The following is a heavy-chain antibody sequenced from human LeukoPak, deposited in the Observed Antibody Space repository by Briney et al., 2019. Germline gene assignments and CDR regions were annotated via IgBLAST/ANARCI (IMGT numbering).Heavy chain of an antibody. CDR3: ARSPLYDFWSRSRFDP. D-gene: IGHD3-3*01. CDR2: LYYSGST. V-gene: IGHV4-39*07. J-gene: IGHJ5*02. Sequence: PSETLSLTCTVSGGSISSSSYYWDWIRQPPGKGLEWIGSLYYSGSTYYNPSLKSRVTISMDKSKNQFSLNLSSVTAADTAVYYCARSPLYDFWSRSRFDPWGQGTLVTVSS. CDR1: GGSISSSSYY.